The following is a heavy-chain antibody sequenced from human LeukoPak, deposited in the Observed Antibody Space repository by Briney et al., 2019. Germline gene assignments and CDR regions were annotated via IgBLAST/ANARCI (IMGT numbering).Heavy chain of an antibody. CDR2: ISGSGGTT. V-gene: IGHV3-23*01. D-gene: IGHD6-19*01. CDR3: AKDGYSSGWYSGWFDP. J-gene: IGHJ5*02. Sequence: GGSLRLSCAASGFTFSSFAMSWVRQAPGKGLEWVSSISGSGGTTYYPDSVKGRFTISRDNSKSTLYLQMNSLRAEDTAVYYCAKDGYSSGWYSGWFDPWGQGTLVTVSS. CDR1: GFTFSSFA.